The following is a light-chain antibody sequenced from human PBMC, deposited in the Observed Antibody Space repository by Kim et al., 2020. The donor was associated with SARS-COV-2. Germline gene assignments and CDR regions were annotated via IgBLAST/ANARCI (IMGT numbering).Light chain of an antibody. CDR2: YDS. J-gene: IGLJ2*01. CDR3: QVWDSSSDHHVV. Sequence: SYELTQPPSVSVAPGKTARITCGGNNIGSKSVHWYQQKPGQAPVLVIYYDSDRPSGIPERFSGSNSGNTATLTISRVKAGDEADYYCQVWDSSSDHHVVFGGGTKLTVL. CDR1: NIGSKS. V-gene: IGLV3-21*04.